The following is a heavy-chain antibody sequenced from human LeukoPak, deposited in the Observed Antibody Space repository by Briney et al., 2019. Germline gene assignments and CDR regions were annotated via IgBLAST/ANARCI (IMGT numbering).Heavy chain of an antibody. CDR3: ARHDGGNCYDSSWNGMDV. CDR1: GYSFTSYW. V-gene: IGHV5-10-1*01. Sequence: GESLKISCKGSGYSFTSYWIGWVRQMPGKGLEWMGRIDPSDSYTNYSPSFQGHVTISADKSISTAYLQWSSLKASDTAMYYCARHDGGNCYDSSWNGMDVWGQGTTVTVSS. D-gene: IGHD3-22*01. J-gene: IGHJ6*02. CDR2: IDPSDSYT.